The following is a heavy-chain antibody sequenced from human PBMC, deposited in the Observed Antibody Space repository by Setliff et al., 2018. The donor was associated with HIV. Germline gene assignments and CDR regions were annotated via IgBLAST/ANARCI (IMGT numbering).Heavy chain of an antibody. J-gene: IGHJ6*03. CDR3: ARDRRAGVYYYTDV. V-gene: IGHV1-2*02. D-gene: IGHD7-27*01. CDR2: ISPYNGDT. CDR1: EYTFTDYF. Sequence: ASVKVSCKASEYTFTDYFIHWVRQAPGQGLEWMGWISPYNGDTKVLQKFQGRLTLTRDTSIRTAYMELSGLTFDDTAMYYCARDRRAGVYYYTDVWGTGTTVTVSS.